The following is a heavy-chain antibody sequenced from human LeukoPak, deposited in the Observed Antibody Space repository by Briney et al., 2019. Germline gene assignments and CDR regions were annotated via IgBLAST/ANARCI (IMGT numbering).Heavy chain of an antibody. V-gene: IGHV3-23*01. CDR2: ISASGGTT. Sequence: PGGSLRLSCAVSWVTFSTSAMSWSRQAPGKGLEWVSAISASGGTTYYADSVKGRFTISRDNSKNTVYLQMNSLRAEDTDTYYCAKEGFRGSTFVECWCQGTLSTVSS. D-gene: IGHD3-10*01. CDR1: WVTFSTSA. J-gene: IGHJ4*02. CDR3: AKEGFRGSTFVEC.